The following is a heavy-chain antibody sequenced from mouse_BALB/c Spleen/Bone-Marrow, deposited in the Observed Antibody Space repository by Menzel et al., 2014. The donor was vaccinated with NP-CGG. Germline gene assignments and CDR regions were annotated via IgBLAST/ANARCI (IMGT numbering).Heavy chain of an antibody. CDR3: VRYYGSSYYYAMDY. Sequence: EVMLVESGGGLVQPKGSLKLSCAASGFTFNTYAMNWVRQAPGKGLEWVARIRSKSNNYATYYADSVKDRFTISRDDSQSMLYLQMNNLITEDTAMYYCVRYYGSSYYYAMDYWGQGTSVTVSS. V-gene: IGHV10-1*02. CDR2: IRSKSNNYAT. CDR1: GFTFNTYA. J-gene: IGHJ4*01. D-gene: IGHD1-1*01.